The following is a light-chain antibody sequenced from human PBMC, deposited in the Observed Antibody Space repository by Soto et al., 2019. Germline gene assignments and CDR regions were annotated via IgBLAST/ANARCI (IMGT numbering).Light chain of an antibody. Sequence: QSALTQPASVSGSPGQSITISCTGTSSVVGSYNLVSWYQQHPGKAPKLMIYEGSKRPSGVSNRSSGSKSGNTASLTISGLQAEDEADYYCCSYAGSSTYVFGTGTKVTVL. CDR1: SSVVGSYNL. V-gene: IGLV2-23*01. J-gene: IGLJ1*01. CDR2: EGS. CDR3: CSYAGSSTYV.